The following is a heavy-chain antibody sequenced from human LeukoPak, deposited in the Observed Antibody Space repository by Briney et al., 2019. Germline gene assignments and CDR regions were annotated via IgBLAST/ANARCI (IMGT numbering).Heavy chain of an antibody. Sequence: GSSVKVSCKASGGTFSSYAISWVRQAPGQGLEWMGWISAYNGNTNYAQKLQGRVTMTTDTSTSTAYMELRSLRSDDTAVYYCARDPGFGSPSAFDIWGQGTMVTVSS. CDR3: ARDPGFGSPSAFDI. CDR2: ISAYNGNT. D-gene: IGHD3-10*01. CDR1: GGTFSSYA. V-gene: IGHV1-18*01. J-gene: IGHJ3*02.